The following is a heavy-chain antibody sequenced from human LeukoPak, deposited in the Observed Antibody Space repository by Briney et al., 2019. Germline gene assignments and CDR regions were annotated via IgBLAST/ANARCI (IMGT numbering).Heavy chain of an antibody. J-gene: IGHJ5*02. CDR2: INDDGSST. D-gene: IGHD2-15*01. CDR1: GFTFKLYW. CDR3: VRGGASTWS. V-gene: IGHV3-74*01. Sequence: GGSLRLSCAASGFTFKLYWMHWVRQAPGRGPVWVSRINDDGSSTSYADSVKGRFTISRDDAKNTLYLQMNSLRAEDTAVYYCVRGGASTWSWGQGTLVTVSS.